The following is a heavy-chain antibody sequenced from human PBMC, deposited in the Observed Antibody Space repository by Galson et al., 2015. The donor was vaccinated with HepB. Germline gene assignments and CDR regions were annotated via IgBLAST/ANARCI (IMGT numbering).Heavy chain of an antibody. CDR2: TYYRSKWYN. CDR3: ARGEGSGWFFAFDI. V-gene: IGHV6-1*01. D-gene: IGHD6-19*01. J-gene: IGHJ3*02. CDR1: GDSVSSNSAA. Sequence: CAISGDSVSSNSAAWNWIRQSPSRGLEWLGRTYYRSKWYNDYAVSVKSRITINPDTSKNQFSLQLNSVTPEDTAVYYCARGEGSGWFFAFDIWGQGTMVTVSS.